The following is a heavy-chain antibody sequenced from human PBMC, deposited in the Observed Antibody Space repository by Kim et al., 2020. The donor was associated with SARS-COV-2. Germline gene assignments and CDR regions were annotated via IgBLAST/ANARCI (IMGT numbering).Heavy chain of an antibody. CDR3: ARASLSSSPKNNWFDP. V-gene: IGHV4-59*01. D-gene: IGHD6-13*01. J-gene: IGHJ5*02. Sequence: SLEDRVTISVDTSKNQFSLKLSSVTAADTAVYYCARASLSSSPKNNWFDPWGQGTLVTVSS.